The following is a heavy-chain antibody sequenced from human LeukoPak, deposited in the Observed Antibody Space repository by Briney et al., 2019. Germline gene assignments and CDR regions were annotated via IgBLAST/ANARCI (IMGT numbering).Heavy chain of an antibody. CDR2: IYYSGST. J-gene: IGHJ4*02. CDR1: GGSISSSSYY. V-gene: IGHV4-39*01. CDR3: ARKYGSNAGYFDY. Sequence: SETLSLTCTVSGGSISSSSYYWGWTRQPPGKGLEWIGSIYYSGSTYYNPSLKSRVTISVDTSKNQFSLKLSSVTAADTAVYYCARKYGSNAGYFDYWGQGALVTVSS. D-gene: IGHD4-23*01.